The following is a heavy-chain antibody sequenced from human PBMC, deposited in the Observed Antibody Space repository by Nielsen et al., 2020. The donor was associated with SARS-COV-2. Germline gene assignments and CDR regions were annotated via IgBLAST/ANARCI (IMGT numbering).Heavy chain of an antibody. J-gene: IGHJ4*02. Sequence: RGSLTLSCAASRFSLSSYAMTWVRHAPGKGLEWVSSILTTGDKTFYADSVKGRFTISRDNAKNSLFLQMNSLRAEDTAFYYCARGGVLWFAELPDYWGQGTLVTVSS. CDR1: RFSLSSYA. D-gene: IGHD3-10*01. CDR2: ILTTGDKT. V-gene: IGHV3-21*04. CDR3: ARGGVLWFAELPDY.